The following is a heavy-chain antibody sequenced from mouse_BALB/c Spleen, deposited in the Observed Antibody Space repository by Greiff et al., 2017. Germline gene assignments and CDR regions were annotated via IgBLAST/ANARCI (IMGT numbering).Heavy chain of an antibody. CDR3: ARYRYDGTIFDY. D-gene: IGHD2-14*01. CDR2: ISYSGST. CDR1: GDSITSGY. Sequence: EVQRVESGPSLVKPSQTLSLTCSVTGDSITSGYWNWIRKFPGNKLEYMGYISYSGSTYYNPSLKSRISITRDTSKNQYYLQLNSVTTEDTATYYCARYRYDGTIFDYWGQGTTLTVSS. J-gene: IGHJ2*01. V-gene: IGHV3-8*02.